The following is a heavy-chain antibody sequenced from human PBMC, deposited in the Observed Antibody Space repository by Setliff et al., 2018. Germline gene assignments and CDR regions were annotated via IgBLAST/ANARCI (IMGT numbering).Heavy chain of an antibody. CDR1: GYTFTSYY. Sequence: ASVKVSCKASGYTFTSYYMHWVRQAPGQGLEWMGIINPSGGSTSYAQKFQGRVTMTRDTSTSTVYMELSSLRSEDTAVYYCAREAKRNVVVVVAATPVYWGQGTLVTVPQ. CDR2: INPSGGST. V-gene: IGHV1-46*01. D-gene: IGHD2-15*01. J-gene: IGHJ4*02. CDR3: AREAKRNVVVVVAATPVY.